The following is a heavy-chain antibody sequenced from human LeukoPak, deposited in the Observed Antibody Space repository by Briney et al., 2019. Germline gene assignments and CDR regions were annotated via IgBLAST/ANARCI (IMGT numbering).Heavy chain of an antibody. CDR2: INPNSGGT. CDR1: GYTFTGYY. CDR3: ARDRYYYDSSGYNY. V-gene: IGHV1-2*02. D-gene: IGHD3-22*01. J-gene: IGHJ4*02. Sequence: GASVKVSCKASGYTFTGYYMHWVRQAPGQGLEWMGWINPNSGGTNYAQKFQGRVTMTRDTSVSTAYMELSRLRSDDTAVYYCARDRYYYDSSGYNYWGQGTLVTVSS.